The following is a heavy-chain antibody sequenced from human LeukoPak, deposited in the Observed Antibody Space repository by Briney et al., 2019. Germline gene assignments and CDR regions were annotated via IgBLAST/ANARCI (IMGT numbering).Heavy chain of an antibody. D-gene: IGHD1-1*01. Sequence: GGSLRLSCAASGFTFSSYAMHWVRQAPGKGLEWLAVISYDGTNKYYADSVKGRFTISRDNSKNTLYLQMNSLRAEDTAVYYCASSQLDLDYWGQGTLVTVSS. CDR1: GFTFSSYA. CDR3: ASSQLDLDY. V-gene: IGHV3-30*19. CDR2: ISYDGTNK. J-gene: IGHJ4*02.